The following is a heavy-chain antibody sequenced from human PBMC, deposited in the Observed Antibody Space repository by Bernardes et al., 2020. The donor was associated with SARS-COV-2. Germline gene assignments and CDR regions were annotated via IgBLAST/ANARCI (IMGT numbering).Heavy chain of an antibody. CDR2: IKSDGSTR. Sequence: GSLRLSCAASGFTFSSYIMHWVRQTPGKGLVWVSRIKSDGSTRRYADSVKGRFTISRDNAKNTLDLQMNILRPEDTAVYYCVRDGSYDLDSWGQGTLVTVSS. D-gene: IGHD2-15*01. V-gene: IGHV3-74*01. CDR3: VRDGSYDLDS. J-gene: IGHJ4*02. CDR1: GFTFSSYI.